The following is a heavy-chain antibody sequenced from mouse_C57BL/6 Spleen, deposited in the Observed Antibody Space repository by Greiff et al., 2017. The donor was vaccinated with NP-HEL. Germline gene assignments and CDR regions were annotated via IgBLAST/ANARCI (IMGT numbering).Heavy chain of an antibody. V-gene: IGHV5-17*01. J-gene: IGHJ2*01. Sequence: EVMLVESGGGLVKPGGSLKLSCAASGFTFSDYGMHWVRQAPEKGLEWVAYISSGSSTIYYADTVKGRFTISRDNAKNTLFLQMTSLRSEDTAMYYCARMEDGYYDYFDYWGQGTTLTVSS. CDR2: ISSGSSTI. CDR1: GFTFSDYG. D-gene: IGHD2-3*01. CDR3: ARMEDGYYDYFDY.